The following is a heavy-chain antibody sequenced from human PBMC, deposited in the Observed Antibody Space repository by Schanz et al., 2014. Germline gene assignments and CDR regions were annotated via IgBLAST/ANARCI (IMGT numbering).Heavy chain of an antibody. CDR3: AQTRGTFMVPIDN. CDR2: ISSSSMYI. D-gene: IGHD3-3*02. Sequence: EVQLLESGGGLVQPGGSLRLSCAASGFSFSTYGMTWVRQAPGKGLEWVSSISSSSMYIYQADSMRGRFTISRDNARNSLYLQLNSLRVEDSGVYFCAQTRGTFMVPIDNWGTGALVTVSS. J-gene: IGHJ4*02. CDR1: GFSFSTYG. V-gene: IGHV3-21*01.